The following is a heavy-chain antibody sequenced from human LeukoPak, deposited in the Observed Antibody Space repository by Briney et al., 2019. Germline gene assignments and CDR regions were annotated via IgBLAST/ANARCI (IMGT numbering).Heavy chain of an antibody. Sequence: SETLSLTCTVSGGSMSSYYWSWIRQPPGKGLEWIGYIYYSGSINYNPSLKSRVTISVDTSKNQFSLKLSSVTAADTAVYYCARAKRGYSSGSYLFWGFDYWGQGTLVTVSS. J-gene: IGHJ4*02. V-gene: IGHV4-59*01. CDR3: ARAKRGYSSGSYLFWGFDY. CDR2: IYYSGSI. D-gene: IGHD6-19*01. CDR1: GGSMSSYY.